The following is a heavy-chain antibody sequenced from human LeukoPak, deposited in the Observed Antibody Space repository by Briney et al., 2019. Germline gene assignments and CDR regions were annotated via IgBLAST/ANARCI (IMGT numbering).Heavy chain of an antibody. CDR3: ARDAGSRGYFDY. Sequence: QPGGSLRLSCAGSGFSFSNYWMSWVRQAPGKGLGWVANIKQHGSEKYYVDSVKGRFTISRDNAKNSLYLQMNSLRVEDMAVYYCARDAGSRGYFDYWGQGTLVTVSS. D-gene: IGHD3-22*01. V-gene: IGHV3-7*01. CDR2: IKQHGSEK. J-gene: IGHJ4*02. CDR1: GFSFSNYW.